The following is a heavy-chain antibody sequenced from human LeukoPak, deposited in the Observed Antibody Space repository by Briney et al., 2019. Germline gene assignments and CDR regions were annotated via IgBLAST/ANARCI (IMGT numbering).Heavy chain of an antibody. V-gene: IGHV4-39*01. J-gene: IGHJ5*02. Sequence: NPSETLSLTCTVSGDSISSSIYYWGWIRQPPGKGLEWIGCIYYNGYTYYTSSLKSRVTIFVNTSKNHFSLKLISVTAADTAMYYCARQGGDTMVRGVVRDWFDPWGQGTLVTVSS. CDR3: ARQGGDTMVRGVVRDWFDP. D-gene: IGHD3-10*01. CDR1: GDSISSSIYY. CDR2: IYYNGYT.